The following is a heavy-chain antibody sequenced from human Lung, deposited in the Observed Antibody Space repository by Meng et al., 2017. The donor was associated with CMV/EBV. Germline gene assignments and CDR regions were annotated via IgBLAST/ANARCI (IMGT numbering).Heavy chain of an antibody. J-gene: IGHJ5*02. D-gene: IGHD3-3*01. Sequence: ASVKVSCKASGYTFSSHGITWVRQAPGQGLEWMGWISAYNGNTNYAQKFQGRVTMTTEKSTNTAYMELRGLRSDDTAVYYCARDPGFWSGYWTIWCEPWGQGTLVTGSS. CDR3: ARDPGFWSGYWTIWCEP. CDR1: GYTFSSHG. CDR2: ISAYNGNT. V-gene: IGHV1-18*01.